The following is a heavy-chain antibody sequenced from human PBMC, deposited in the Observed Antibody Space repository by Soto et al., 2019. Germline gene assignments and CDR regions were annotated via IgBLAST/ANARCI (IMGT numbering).Heavy chain of an antibody. CDR1: GFTFSRYA. CDR2: ISGSGGST. Sequence: EVQLLESGGGLVQPGGSLRLSCAASGFTFSRYAMSWVRHAPGKGLEWVSAISGSGGSTYYAHSMKGRLTISIYNSKNTLYLQMNSLRGEDSAVYYGATTTVSTRLSSDALDIWGQGTKGTCSS. V-gene: IGHV3-23*01. CDR3: ATTTVSTRLSSDALDI. D-gene: IGHD4-17*01. J-gene: IGHJ3*02.